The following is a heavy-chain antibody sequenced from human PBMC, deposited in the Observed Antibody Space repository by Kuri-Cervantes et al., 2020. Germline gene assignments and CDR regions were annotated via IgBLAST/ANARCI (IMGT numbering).Heavy chain of an antibody. Sequence: SETLSLTCAVYGGSFSGYYWSWIRQPPGKGLEWIGEINHSGSSNYNPSLKSRVTISVDTSKNQISLKLSSVTAADTAVYYCARGGMGATTGFQHWGQGTLVTVSS. CDR2: INHSGSS. CDR1: GGSFSGYY. D-gene: IGHD1-26*01. CDR3: ARGGMGATTGFQH. J-gene: IGHJ1*01. V-gene: IGHV4-34*01.